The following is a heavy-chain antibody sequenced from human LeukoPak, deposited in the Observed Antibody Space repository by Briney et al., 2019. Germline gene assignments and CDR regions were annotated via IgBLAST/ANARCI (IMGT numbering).Heavy chain of an antibody. CDR1: GFTVSSNY. J-gene: IGHJ6*03. CDR3: AREYSNRWYFYYYMDV. V-gene: IGHV3-66*02. D-gene: IGHD4-11*01. Sequence: GGSLRLSCAASGFTVSSNYMSWVRQAPGKGLEWVSVIYSGGSTYYADCVKGRFTISRDNSKNTLYLQMNSLRAEDTAVYYCAREYSNRWYFYYYMDVWGKGTTVTVSS. CDR2: IYSGGST.